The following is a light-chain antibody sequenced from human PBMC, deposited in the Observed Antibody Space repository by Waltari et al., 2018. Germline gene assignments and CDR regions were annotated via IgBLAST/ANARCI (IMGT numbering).Light chain of an antibody. J-gene: IGKJ3*01. CDR1: RDVGKY. Sequence: QMTQSPPSLSASLGDRVTITCRASRDVGKYLAWYHQKPGKIPDLLVYGASTLQSGVPSRFSGSGSGADFTLTIIGPQPEDVGTYYCQNYDGAPLTFGPGTKVHFK. CDR3: QNYDGAPLT. V-gene: IGKV1-27*01. CDR2: GAS.